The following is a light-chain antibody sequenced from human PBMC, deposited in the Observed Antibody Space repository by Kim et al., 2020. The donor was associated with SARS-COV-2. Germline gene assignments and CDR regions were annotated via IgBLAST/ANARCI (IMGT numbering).Light chain of an antibody. CDR3: GTWDSSLNGLV. J-gene: IGLJ2*01. V-gene: IGLV1-51*01. CDR2: DNN. CDR1: SSNIGQNY. Sequence: QSALTQPPSVSAAPGQKVTISCSGSSSNIGQNYVSWYQQFPGTAPKLLIYDNNKRHSGIPDRFSGSKSGTSATLGITGLQTGDEADYYCGTWDSSLNGLVFGGGTQLTVL.